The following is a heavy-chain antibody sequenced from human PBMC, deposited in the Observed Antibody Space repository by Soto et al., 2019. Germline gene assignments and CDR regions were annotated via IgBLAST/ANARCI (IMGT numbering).Heavy chain of an antibody. CDR2: IYYXGST. Sequence: SETLSLTCTVSGGSISSSSYXWGXIRXPPGKGLEWIGSIYYXGSTYYNPPLKSRVTISVDTSKTQFSLKLSSVTAADTAVYYCARHTLRYSGYDFSYYYYGMDVWGQGTTVTVSS. V-gene: IGHV4-39*01. D-gene: IGHD5-12*01. CDR1: GGSISSSSYX. J-gene: IGHJ6*02. CDR3: ARHTLRYSGYDFSYYYYGMDV.